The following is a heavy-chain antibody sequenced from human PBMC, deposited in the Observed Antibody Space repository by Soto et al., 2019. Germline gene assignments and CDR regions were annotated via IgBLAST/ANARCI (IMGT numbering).Heavy chain of an antibody. V-gene: IGHV3-30-3*01. J-gene: IGHJ4*02. D-gene: IGHD1-26*01. CDR2: ISYDGSNK. CDR3: ARDEFSSIIVGATIDY. Sequence: GGTLRLSCAASGFTFSSYAMHWVRQAPGKGLEWVAVISYDGSNKYYADSVKGRFTISRDNSKNTLYLQMNSLRAEDTAVYYCARDEFSSIIVGATIDYWGQGTLVTVSS. CDR1: GFTFSSYA.